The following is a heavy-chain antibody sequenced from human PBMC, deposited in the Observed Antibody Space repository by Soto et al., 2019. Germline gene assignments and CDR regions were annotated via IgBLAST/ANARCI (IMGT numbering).Heavy chain of an antibody. D-gene: IGHD2-21*02. CDR1: GFTFSSYA. Sequence: GGSLRLSCAASGFTFSSYAMHWVRQAPGKGLEYVSAISSNGGSTYYANSVKGRFTISRDNSKNTLYLQMGSLRAEDMAGYYCARDSPYCGGDCYYFDYWGQGTLVTVSS. V-gene: IGHV3-64*01. CDR2: ISSNGGST. J-gene: IGHJ4*02. CDR3: ARDSPYCGGDCYYFDY.